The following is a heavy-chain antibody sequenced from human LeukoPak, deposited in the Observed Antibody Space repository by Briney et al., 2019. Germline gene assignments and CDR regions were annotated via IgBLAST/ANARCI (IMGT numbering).Heavy chain of an antibody. V-gene: IGHV3-48*03. D-gene: IGHD6-13*01. CDR2: ISTGGRTI. Sequence: GGSLRLPCAASGFTFSSYEMNWVRQAPGKGLEWISYISTGGRTIYYADSVRGRFTISRDNAKNSLYLQMNSLRAEDTAVYFCARSGYYFDYWGQGTLVTVSS. J-gene: IGHJ4*02. CDR1: GFTFSSYE. CDR3: ARSGYYFDY.